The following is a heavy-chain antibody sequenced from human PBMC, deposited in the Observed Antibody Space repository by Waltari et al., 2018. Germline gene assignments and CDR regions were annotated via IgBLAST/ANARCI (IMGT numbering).Heavy chain of an antibody. V-gene: IGHV4-30-4*08. CDR3: ARDVVAAPNYMDV. D-gene: IGHD2-15*01. CDR2: IYYSGNT. Sequence: QVQLQQSGPGLVKPSQTLSLTCTVSGGSPSSRDYYWSWIRQPPGKGLEWIGYIYYSGNTYYNPSLESRVSISIDTSKNQFSLRLTSVTPADTAVYFCARDVVAAPNYMDVWGKGTTVTVSS. J-gene: IGHJ6*03. CDR1: GGSPSSRDYY.